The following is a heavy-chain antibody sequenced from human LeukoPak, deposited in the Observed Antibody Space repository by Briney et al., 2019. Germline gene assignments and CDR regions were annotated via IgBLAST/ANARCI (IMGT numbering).Heavy chain of an antibody. J-gene: IGHJ4*02. V-gene: IGHV3-74*01. D-gene: IGHD3-16*01. CDR3: VRDYDYIDY. CDR2: INSDGSGT. CDR1: GFTFSRYW. Sequence: SGGSLRLSCAASGFTFSRYWMHWARQAPGKGLVWVSRINSDGSGTTYADSVEGRFTVSRDNAKNTLYLQMNSLRAEDTAVYYCVRDYDYIDYWGQGALVTVSS.